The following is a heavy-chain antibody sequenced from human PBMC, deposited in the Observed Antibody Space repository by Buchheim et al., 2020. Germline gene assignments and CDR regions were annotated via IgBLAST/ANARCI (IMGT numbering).Heavy chain of an antibody. V-gene: IGHV3-7*01. CDR2: IKQDGSEK. CDR1: GFTFSSYW. D-gene: IGHD5-12*01. J-gene: IGHJ6*02. CDR3: ARSGSSGYGYLYYYYGMDV. Sequence: EVQLVESGGGLVQPGGSLRLSCAASGFTFSSYWMSWVRQAPGKGLEWVANIKQDGSEKYYVDSVKGRFTISRDNAKNSLYLQMNSLRAEDTAVYYCARSGSSGYGYLYYYYGMDVWGQGTT.